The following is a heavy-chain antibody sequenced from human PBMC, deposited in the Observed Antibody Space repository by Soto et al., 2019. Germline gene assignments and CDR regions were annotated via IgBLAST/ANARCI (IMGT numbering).Heavy chain of an antibody. Sequence: EVQVLESGGGLEQPGGSLRLSCAASGFTFRSYVMSWVRQAPGKGLEWVSSISGPGGSRYYADSVRGRFTISRDNSTNTVYLQMDSLRDEDTATYYCARFRSGIGWDFWGQGTLVTVSS. CDR2: ISGPGGSR. J-gene: IGHJ4*02. CDR3: ARFRSGIGWDF. CDR1: GFTFRSYV. V-gene: IGHV3-23*01. D-gene: IGHD2-15*01.